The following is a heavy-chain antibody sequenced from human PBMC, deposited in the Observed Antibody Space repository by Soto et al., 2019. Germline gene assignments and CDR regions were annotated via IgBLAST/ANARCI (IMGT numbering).Heavy chain of an antibody. CDR2: FSLSGTT. V-gene: IGHV4-4*07. CDR1: GASITGSSY. CDR3: ARGMTPPGAPAWYYFDS. D-gene: IGHD2-8*02. J-gene: IGHJ4*02. Sequence: QVQLQESGPGLMKPSETLYLTCTVSGASITGSSYWSWIRQPAGKGLEWLGRFSLSGTTSYNPSLRSRVTMSADVSKNQFSLRLTSVTAADTALYYCARGMTPPGAPAWYYFDSWGQGTLGNVSS.